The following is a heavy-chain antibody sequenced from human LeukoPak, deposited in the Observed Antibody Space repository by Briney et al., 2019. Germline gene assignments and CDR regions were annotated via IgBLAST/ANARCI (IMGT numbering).Heavy chain of an antibody. Sequence: SETLSLTCTVSGGSISSYYWSWIRQPPGKGLEWIGYIYYSGSTNYNPSLKSRVTISVDTSKNQFFLKLSSVTAADTAVYYCARYSGSYPHDAFDIWGQGTMVTVSS. CDR2: IYYSGST. V-gene: IGHV4-59*01. CDR3: ARYSGSYPHDAFDI. CDR1: GGSISSYY. D-gene: IGHD1-26*01. J-gene: IGHJ3*02.